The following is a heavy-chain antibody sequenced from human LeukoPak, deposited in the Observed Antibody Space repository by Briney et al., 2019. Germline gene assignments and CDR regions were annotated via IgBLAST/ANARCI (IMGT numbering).Heavy chain of an antibody. D-gene: IGHD3-22*01. CDR1: GYTFTSYG. CDR3: ARDNTYWYDSSGYPAYWFDT. V-gene: IGHV1-18*01. J-gene: IGHJ5*02. Sequence: ASVKVSCKASGYTFTSYGISWVRQAPGQGLEWMGWISTYNGNTNYAQKLQGRVTMTTDTSTSTAYMPLRTLRSDDAAVYYWARDNTYWYDSSGYPAYWFDTSGEGTLVTASS. CDR2: ISTYNGNT.